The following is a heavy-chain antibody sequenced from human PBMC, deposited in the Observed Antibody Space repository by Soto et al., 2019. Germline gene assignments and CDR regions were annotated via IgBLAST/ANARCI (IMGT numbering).Heavy chain of an antibody. CDR1: GFTFSSYS. V-gene: IGHV3-21*01. CDR2: ISSSSSYI. J-gene: IGHJ4*02. CDR3: ARGWGYSYGLTDY. D-gene: IGHD5-18*01. Sequence: EVQLVESGGGLVKPGGSLRLSCAASGFTFSSYSMNWVRQAPGKGLEWVSSISSSSSYIYYADSVKGRFTISRDNAKNSLYRQMNSLRAEDTAVYYCARGWGYSYGLTDYWGQGTLVTVSS.